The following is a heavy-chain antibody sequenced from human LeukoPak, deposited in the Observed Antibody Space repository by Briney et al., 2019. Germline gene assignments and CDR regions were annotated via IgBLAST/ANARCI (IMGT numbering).Heavy chain of an antibody. CDR1: GYTFTTYY. CDR3: SLSIPATGYYFDY. J-gene: IGHJ4*02. D-gene: IGHD6-13*01. V-gene: IGHV1-46*01. Sequence: ASVKVSCKASGYTFTTYYIHWVRQAPGQGLEWMGIINPSGGSTTYAQKFQGRITMTRDTSTSTVYMELSSLRSEDTAVYYCSLSIPATGYYFDYWGQGTLVTVSP. CDR2: INPSGGST.